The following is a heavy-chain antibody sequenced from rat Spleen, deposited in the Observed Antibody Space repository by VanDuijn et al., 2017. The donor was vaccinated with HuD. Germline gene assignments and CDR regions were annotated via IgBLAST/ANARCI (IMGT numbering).Heavy chain of an antibody. Sequence: EVQLQESGPGLVKPSQSLSLTCSVTGYSITTNYWGWIRKFPGNKMEWMGYISYSGSTTNNPSLKSRISITRDTSKNQFFLQLNSVTTEDTATYYCARGGYNYGWFAYWGQGTLVTVSS. CDR2: ISYSGST. V-gene: IGHV3-1*01. J-gene: IGHJ3*01. CDR3: ARGGYNYGWFAY. CDR1: GYSITTNY. D-gene: IGHD1-9*01.